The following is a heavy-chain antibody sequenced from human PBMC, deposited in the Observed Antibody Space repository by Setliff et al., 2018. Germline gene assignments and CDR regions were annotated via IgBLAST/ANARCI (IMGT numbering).Heavy chain of an antibody. CDR3: ARMSGFLYIDV. D-gene: IGHD3-3*01. Sequence: SETLSLTCTVSGGSISSYYWSWIRQPPGKGLEWIGQIYTSWSTNYNPSLKSRVTISVDTSKNQFSLKLSSVTAADTAVYYCARMSGFLYIDVWGKGTTVTVSS. V-gene: IGHV4-4*09. CDR2: IYTSWST. CDR1: GGSISSYY. J-gene: IGHJ6*03.